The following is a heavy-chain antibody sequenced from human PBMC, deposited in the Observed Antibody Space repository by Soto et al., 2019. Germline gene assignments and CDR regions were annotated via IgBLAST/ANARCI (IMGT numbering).Heavy chain of an antibody. V-gene: IGHV1-18*01. CDR3: ARCSGWYRPYIDDAFDI. CDR1: GYTFTSYG. D-gene: IGHD6-19*01. Sequence: QVQLVQSGAEVKKPGASVKVSCKASGYTFTSYGISWVRQAPGQGLERMGWISAYNGNTNYAQKLQGRVTMTTDTSTSTAYMELRSLRSDDTAVYYCARCSGWYRPYIDDAFDIWGQGTMVTVSS. J-gene: IGHJ3*02. CDR2: ISAYNGNT.